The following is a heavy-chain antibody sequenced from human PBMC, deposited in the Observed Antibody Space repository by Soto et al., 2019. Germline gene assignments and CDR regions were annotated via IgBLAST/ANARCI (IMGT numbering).Heavy chain of an antibody. CDR3: ARERAVAGYYYYGMDV. Sequence: GSLRLSCAASGFTFSSYVMHWVRQAPGKGLEWVAVISYDGSNKYYADSVKGRFTISRDNSKNTLYLQMNSLRAEDTAVYYCARERAVAGYYYYGMDVWGQGTTVTVSS. J-gene: IGHJ6*02. CDR1: GFTFSSYV. V-gene: IGHV3-30-3*01. D-gene: IGHD6-19*01. CDR2: ISYDGSNK.